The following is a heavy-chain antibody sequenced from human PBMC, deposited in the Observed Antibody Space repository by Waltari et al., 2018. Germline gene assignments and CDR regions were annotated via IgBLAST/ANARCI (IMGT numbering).Heavy chain of an antibody. CDR1: GFTFSSYE. CDR2: ISSSGSTI. CDR3: ARGTVVVVAATHFDY. V-gene: IGHV3-48*03. J-gene: IGHJ4*02. D-gene: IGHD2-15*01. Sequence: EVQLVESGGGLVQPGGSLRLSCAASGFTFSSYEMNWVRPAPGKGLEWVSYISSSGSTIYYADSVKGRFTISRDNAKNSLYLQMNSLRAEDTAVYYCARGTVVVVAATHFDYWGQGTLVTVSS.